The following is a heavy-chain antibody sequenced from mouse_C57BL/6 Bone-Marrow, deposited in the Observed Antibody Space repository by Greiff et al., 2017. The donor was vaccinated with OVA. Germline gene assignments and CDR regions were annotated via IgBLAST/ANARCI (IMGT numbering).Heavy chain of an antibody. CDR3: ADYGSSYPFAY. V-gene: IGHV1-26*01. CDR2: INPNNGGT. Sequence: DVQLQESGPELVKPGASVKISCKASGYTFTDYYMNWVKQSHGKSLEWIGDINPNNGGTSYNQKFKGKATLTVDKSSSTAYMELRSLTSEDSAVYYCADYGSSYPFAYWGQGTLVTVSA. CDR1: GYTFTDYY. J-gene: IGHJ3*01. D-gene: IGHD1-1*01.